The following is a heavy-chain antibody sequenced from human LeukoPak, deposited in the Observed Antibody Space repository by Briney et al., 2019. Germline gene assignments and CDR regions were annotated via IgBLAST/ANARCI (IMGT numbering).Heavy chain of an antibody. D-gene: IGHD6-13*01. CDR1: GGTFSSYA. Sequence: SVKVSCKASGGTFSSYAISWVRQAPGQGLEWMGGIIPIFDTANYAQKFQGRVTITADESTSTAYVELSSLRSEDTAVYFCARARIAAAGFDYWGQGTLVTVSS. CDR3: ARARIAAAGFDY. V-gene: IGHV1-69*01. J-gene: IGHJ4*02. CDR2: IIPIFDTA.